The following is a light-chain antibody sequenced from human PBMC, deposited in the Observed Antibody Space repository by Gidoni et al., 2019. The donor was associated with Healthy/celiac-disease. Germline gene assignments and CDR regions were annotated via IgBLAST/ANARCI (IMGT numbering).Light chain of an antibody. CDR3: QQYNNWPT. CDR2: GAS. Sequence: EIVMTQSPATLSVSPGGRASLSCRASQGVNSNVAWYWQKPGQAPRLLISGASVRATGVPARFSGSGAGTDFTLTISSLRSGDSAVYFCQQYNNWPTFGQGTKVEIK. V-gene: IGKV3-15*01. J-gene: IGKJ1*01. CDR1: QGVNSN.